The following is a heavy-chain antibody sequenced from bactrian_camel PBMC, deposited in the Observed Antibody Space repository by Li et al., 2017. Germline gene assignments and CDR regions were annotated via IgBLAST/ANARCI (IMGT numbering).Heavy chain of an antibody. D-gene: IGHD6*01. V-gene: IGHV3S54*01. J-gene: IGHJ4*01. Sequence: QLVESGGGLVQPGGSLRLSCAASTSRYSRNCMGWFRQAPGKEREAVAAIYGGDNRTYYADSVKGRFTISQDNAKNTVYLQMNSLRSEDTALYYCATAAGSGNIWSAFHYWGQGTQVTVS. CDR1: TSRYSRNC. CDR3: ATAAGSGNIWSAFHY. CDR2: IYGGDNRT.